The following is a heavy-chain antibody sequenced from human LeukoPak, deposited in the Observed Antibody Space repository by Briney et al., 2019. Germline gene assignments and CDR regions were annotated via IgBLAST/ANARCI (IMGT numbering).Heavy chain of an antibody. Sequence: PGGSLRLSCTASGFTVSSNHMTWVRQAPGKGLEWVSLIYRSGNTYYEDSVKGRFTVSRDISKNTVSLQMNSLKADDTATYHCARNRGDNAPYWYFDLWGRGTLVTVSS. J-gene: IGHJ2*01. D-gene: IGHD3-10*01. CDR1: GFTVSSNH. CDR3: ARNRGDNAPYWYFDL. CDR2: IYRSGNT. V-gene: IGHV3-53*01.